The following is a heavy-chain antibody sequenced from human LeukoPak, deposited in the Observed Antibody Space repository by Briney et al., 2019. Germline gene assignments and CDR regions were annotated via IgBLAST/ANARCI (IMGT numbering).Heavy chain of an antibody. V-gene: IGHV3-7*01. D-gene: IGHD3-10*01. CDR1: GFTFSSYW. CDR2: IKQDGSEK. J-gene: IGHJ3*02. Sequence: PAGGSLRLSCAASGFTFSSYWMSWVRQAPGKGLEWVANIKQDGSEKYYVDSVKGRFTISRDNAKNSLYLQMNSLRAEDTAVYYCARERDYYGSGSADAFDIWGQGTMVTVSS. CDR3: ARERDYYGSGSADAFDI.